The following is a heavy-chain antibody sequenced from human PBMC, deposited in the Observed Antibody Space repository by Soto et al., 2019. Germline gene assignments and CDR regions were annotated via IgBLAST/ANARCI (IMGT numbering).Heavy chain of an antibody. D-gene: IGHD2-8*01. CDR3: ATALSYCTNGVCYPDY. CDR1: GYSSTTYG. Sequence: ASVKVSCETSGYSSTTYGLSWVRQAPGQGLEWMGWISAYNGNTNYAQKLQGRVTMTTDTSTSTAYMEMRSLRSDHTAVYYCATALSYCTNGVCYPDYGGQGTLVTVSS. V-gene: IGHV1-18*01. J-gene: IGHJ4*02. CDR2: ISAYNGNT.